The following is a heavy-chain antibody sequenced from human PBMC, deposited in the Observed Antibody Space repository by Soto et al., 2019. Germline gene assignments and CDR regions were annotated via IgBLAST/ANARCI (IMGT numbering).Heavy chain of an antibody. V-gene: IGHV3-15*01. J-gene: IGHJ4*02. D-gene: IGHD2-2*01. CDR2: IKSKSEGETI. Sequence: EVQLVESGGGLVEPGGSLRLSCAASGFTFSNAWMSWVRQAPGKGLEWVGRIKSKSEGETIDYAAPVKGGFTISRDDSKNTLYLQMNSLKSEDTGVYYCTRGPVGSTRPLDYWGQGTLVTVSS. CDR3: TRGPVGSTRPLDY. CDR1: GFTFSNAW.